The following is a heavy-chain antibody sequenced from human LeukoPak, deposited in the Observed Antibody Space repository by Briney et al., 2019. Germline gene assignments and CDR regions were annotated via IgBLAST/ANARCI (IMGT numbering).Heavy chain of an antibody. Sequence: GGSLRLSCAASGFTFSSYAMHWVRQAPGKGLEWVAVISYDGSNKYYADSVKGRFTISRDNSKNTLYLQMNSLRAEDTAVYYCATAIHENYYDSSGAQGTLVTVSS. V-gene: IGHV3-30-3*01. CDR2: ISYDGSNK. D-gene: IGHD3-22*01. CDR3: ATAIHENYYDSS. J-gene: IGHJ4*02. CDR1: GFTFSSYA.